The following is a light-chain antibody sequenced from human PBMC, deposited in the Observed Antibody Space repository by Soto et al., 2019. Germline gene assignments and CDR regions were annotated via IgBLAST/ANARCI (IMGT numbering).Light chain of an antibody. CDR3: QHYNNWPPAWT. CDR1: QTIYSN. CDR2: RAS. V-gene: IGKV3-15*01. J-gene: IGKJ1*01. Sequence: IELTQSTATLSVSPGESATLSCRAIQTIYSNVAWYQQRPGQAPRLLIYRASARATGIPARFSGSGSGTEFTLTIGSLQSEDSAVYYCQHYNNWPPAWTFGQGTKVDI.